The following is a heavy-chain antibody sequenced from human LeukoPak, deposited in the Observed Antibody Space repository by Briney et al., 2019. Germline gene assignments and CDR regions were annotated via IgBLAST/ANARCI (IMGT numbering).Heavy chain of an antibody. D-gene: IGHD2-2*01. Sequence: ASVKVSCKASGGTFISYAISWVRQAPGQGLEWMGWISAYNGNTNYAQKLQGRVTMTTDTSTSTAYMELGSPRSDDTAVYYCARDVYLLGTIDYWGQGTLVTVSS. CDR3: ARDVYLLGTIDY. V-gene: IGHV1-18*01. CDR2: ISAYNGNT. CDR1: GGTFISYA. J-gene: IGHJ4*02.